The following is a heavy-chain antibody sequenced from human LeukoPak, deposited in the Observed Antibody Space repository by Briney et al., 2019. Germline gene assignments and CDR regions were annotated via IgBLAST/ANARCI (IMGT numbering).Heavy chain of an antibody. V-gene: IGHV4-39*07. CDR3: ARDWGVSARPGYMDV. CDR2: IFYSGST. Sequence: SETLSLTCTVSGGSISSSSYYWGWIRQPPGKGLEWIGNIFYSGSTNYNPSLESRVTISVDTSKNQFSLKLSSVTAADTAVYYCARDWGVSARPGYMDVWGKGTTVTVSS. CDR1: GGSISSSSYY. D-gene: IGHD6-6*01. J-gene: IGHJ6*03.